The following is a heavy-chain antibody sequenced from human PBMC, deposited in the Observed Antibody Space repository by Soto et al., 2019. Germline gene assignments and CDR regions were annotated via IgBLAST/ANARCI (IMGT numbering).Heavy chain of an antibody. CDR1: GYTFTSYA. D-gene: IGHD2-8*01. J-gene: IGHJ6*02. Sequence: GASVKVSCKASGYTFTSYAMHWVRQAPGQRLEWMGWINAGNGNTKYSQKFQGRVTITRDTSASTAYMELSSLRSEDTAVYYCARDLIYCTTGVCQYYYGMDVWGQGTTVTVSS. CDR3: ARDLIYCTTGVCQYYYGMDV. V-gene: IGHV1-3*01. CDR2: INAGNGNT.